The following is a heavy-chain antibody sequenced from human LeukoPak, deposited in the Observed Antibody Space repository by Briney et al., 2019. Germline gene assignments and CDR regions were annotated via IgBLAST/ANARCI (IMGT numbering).Heavy chain of an antibody. Sequence: PSETLSLTRTVSGGSISGYFWSWIRQSPGKGLEWIAYINYSGTTNYNPSLKSRVTISVDTSKNQFSLKLSSVTAADTAVYYCARHRGYYGSGSYSIWGQGTLVTVSS. CDR2: INYSGTT. CDR3: ARHRGYYGSGSYSI. CDR1: GGSISGYF. D-gene: IGHD3-10*01. J-gene: IGHJ4*02. V-gene: IGHV4-59*08.